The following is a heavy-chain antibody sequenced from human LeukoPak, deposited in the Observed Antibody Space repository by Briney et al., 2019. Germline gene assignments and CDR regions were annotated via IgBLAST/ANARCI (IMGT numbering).Heavy chain of an antibody. D-gene: IGHD1-1*01. CDR3: AKDLYNWNQGAFHI. CDR2: ISGTGDIT. Sequence: PGGSLRLSCAASGFIFSSYAMSWVRQAPGKGLEWVSAISGTGDITYYADSVKGRFTIPRDNSKNTVYLQMNSLRAEDTAVYYCAKDLYNWNQGAFHIWGQGTMVTVSS. J-gene: IGHJ3*02. V-gene: IGHV3-23*01. CDR1: GFIFSSYA.